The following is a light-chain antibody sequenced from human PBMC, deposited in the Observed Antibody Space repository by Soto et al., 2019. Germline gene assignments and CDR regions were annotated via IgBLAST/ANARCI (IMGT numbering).Light chain of an antibody. CDR1: SSDVGGYNY. CDR2: EVS. CDR3: SSYRGSNTWV. J-gene: IGLJ3*02. V-gene: IGLV2-14*01. Sequence: QSVLTQPASVSGSPVQSITISCTGTSSDVGGYNYVSWYQQHPGKAPKLMIYEVSNRPSGVSNRFSGSKSGNTASLTISGLQAEDEADYYCSSYRGSNTWVFGVGTKVTVL.